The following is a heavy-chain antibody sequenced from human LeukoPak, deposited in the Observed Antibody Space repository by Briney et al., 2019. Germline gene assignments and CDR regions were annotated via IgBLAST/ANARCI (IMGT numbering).Heavy chain of an antibody. CDR3: ARNYYDSSGYYYFYLDY. J-gene: IGHJ4*02. Sequence: PSWTLPLTCAVSVGSISSRNWRGWGRQPPGKGLEGSGEIYHSRSTNYKPSPKSRVTISVDKSKNPFSLKLSSVTAADTAVYYCARNYYDSSGYYYFYLDYWGQGTLVTVSS. D-gene: IGHD3-22*01. V-gene: IGHV4-4*02. CDR2: IYHSRST. CDR1: VGSISSRNW.